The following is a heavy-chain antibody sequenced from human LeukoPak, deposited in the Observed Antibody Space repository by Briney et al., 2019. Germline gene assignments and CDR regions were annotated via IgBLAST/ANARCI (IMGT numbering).Heavy chain of an antibody. CDR2: ISGDGGST. D-gene: IGHD6-19*01. J-gene: IGHJ6*02. CDR1: GFTSGDYA. CDR3: ANPPAVAGFHYAMDV. V-gene: IGHV3-43*02. Sequence: GGSLRLSCAASGFTSGDYAMDWGRHAPGKGLEWVSLISGDGGSTYYAHSVKGRFTISRDNSKNSLYLLMNSLRPEDTALYYCANPPAVAGFHYAMDVWGQGTTVTVSS.